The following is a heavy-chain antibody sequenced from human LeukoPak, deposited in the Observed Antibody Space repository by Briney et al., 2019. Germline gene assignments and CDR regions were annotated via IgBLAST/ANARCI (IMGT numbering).Heavy chain of an antibody. CDR2: IYYSGST. D-gene: IGHD2-15*01. CDR1: GGSISSSSYY. Sequence: KPSETLSLTCTVSGGSISSSSYYWGWIRQPPGKGLEWIGSIYYSGSTYYNPSLKSRVTISVDTSKNQFSLKLSSATAADTAVYYCARQGRCSGGSCYRGYYFDYWGQGTLVTVSS. V-gene: IGHV4-39*01. CDR3: ARQGRCSGGSCYRGYYFDY. J-gene: IGHJ4*02.